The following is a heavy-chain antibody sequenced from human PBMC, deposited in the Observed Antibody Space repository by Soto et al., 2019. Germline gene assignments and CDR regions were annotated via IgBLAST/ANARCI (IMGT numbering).Heavy chain of an antibody. CDR2: IFSNDEK. CDR1: GFSLTNARLG. D-gene: IGHD1-26*01. J-gene: IGHJ4*02. CDR3: ARHGRGVGARPLDY. V-gene: IGHV2-26*01. Sequence: QVTLKESGPVLVKPTETLTLTCTVSGFSLTNARLGVTWIRQPPGKALEWLAHIFSNDEKSYSTSLKSRLTISKATAKSQVVLTMINMDPVDTATYYCARHGRGVGARPLDYWGQGTLVTVSS.